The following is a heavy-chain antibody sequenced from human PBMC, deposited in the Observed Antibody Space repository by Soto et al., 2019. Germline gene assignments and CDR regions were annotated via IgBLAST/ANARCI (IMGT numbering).Heavy chain of an antibody. CDR3: AADHSGGSYLDYYYGMDV. J-gene: IGHJ6*02. CDR1: GFTFTSSA. Sequence: SVKVSCKASGFTFTSSAVQWVRQARGQRLEWIGWIVVGSGNTNYALKFQERVTITRDMSTSTAYMELSSLRSEDTAVYYCAADHSGGSYLDYYYGMDVWGQGTTVTVSS. V-gene: IGHV1-58*01. D-gene: IGHD1-26*01. CDR2: IVVGSGNT.